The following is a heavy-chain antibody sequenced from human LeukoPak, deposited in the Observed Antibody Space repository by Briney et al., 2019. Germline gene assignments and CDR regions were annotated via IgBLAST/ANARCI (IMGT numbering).Heavy chain of an antibody. J-gene: IGHJ5*02. Sequence: SETLSLTCTVSGGSISGYYRTWIRQPAGMGLEWIGHIYTSGSANYNPYLKNRVTMAVDTTKNQFSLKLNSVTAANTAVYYCAQGATRFNWFDPWGQGTLVTVSS. V-gene: IGHV4-4*07. CDR3: AQGATRFNWFDP. D-gene: IGHD1-26*01. CDR2: IYTSGSA. CDR1: GGSISGYY.